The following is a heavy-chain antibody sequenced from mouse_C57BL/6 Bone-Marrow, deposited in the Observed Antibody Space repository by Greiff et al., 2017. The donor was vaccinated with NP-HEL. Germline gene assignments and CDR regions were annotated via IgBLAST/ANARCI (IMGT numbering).Heavy chain of an antibody. CDR1: GFTFSDFY. J-gene: IGHJ3*01. CDR2: SRNKANDYTT. D-gene: IGHD2-3*01. V-gene: IGHV7-1*01. CDR3: ARGDGYLAWFAY. Sequence: EVQGVESGGGLVQSGRSLRLSCATSGFTFSDFYMEWVRQAPGKGLEWIAASRNKANDYTTEYSASVKGRFIVSRDTSQSILYLQMNALRAEDTAIYYCARGDGYLAWFAYWGQGTLVTVSA.